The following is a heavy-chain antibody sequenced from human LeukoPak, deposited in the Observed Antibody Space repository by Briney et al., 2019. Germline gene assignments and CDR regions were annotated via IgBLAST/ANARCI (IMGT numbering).Heavy chain of an antibody. J-gene: IGHJ4*02. Sequence: GGSLRLSCAASGFTFSSYAMSWVRQAPGKGLEWVSGISGSGGSTYYADSVKGRFTISRDNSKNTEYLQMNSLRAEDTAVYYCAKIGYSYGSGYFDYWGQGTLVTVSS. CDR3: AKIGYSYGSGYFDY. CDR2: ISGSGGST. CDR1: GFTFSSYA. D-gene: IGHD5-18*01. V-gene: IGHV3-23*01.